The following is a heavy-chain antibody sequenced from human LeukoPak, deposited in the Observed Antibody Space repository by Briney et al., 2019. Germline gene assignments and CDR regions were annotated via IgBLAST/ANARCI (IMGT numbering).Heavy chain of an antibody. Sequence: SETLSLTCAVYGGSFSGYYWGWIRQPPGKGLEWIGSIYYSGSTYYNPSLKSRVTISVDTSKNQFSLKLSSVTAADTAVYYCARRYYYDSSGYYYAAYYYYGMDVWGQGTTVTVSS. CDR2: IYYSGST. J-gene: IGHJ6*02. CDR1: GGSFSGYY. CDR3: ARRYYYDSSGYYYAAYYYYGMDV. V-gene: IGHV4-34*01. D-gene: IGHD3-22*01.